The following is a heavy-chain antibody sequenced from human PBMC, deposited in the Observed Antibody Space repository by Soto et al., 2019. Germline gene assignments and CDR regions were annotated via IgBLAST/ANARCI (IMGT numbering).Heavy chain of an antibody. D-gene: IGHD2-8*02. V-gene: IGHV3-9*01. CDR1: GFSFDDYA. Sequence: GGSLRLSCAASGFSFDDYAMHWVRQAPGKGLEWVSGISWNGGSIGYADSVKGRFTISRDNAKKSLYLQMNSLRAEDAALYYCAKDVSDHYWQYFDKWGHGTLVTVSS. J-gene: IGHJ4*01. CDR3: AKDVSDHYWQYFDK. CDR2: ISWNGGSI.